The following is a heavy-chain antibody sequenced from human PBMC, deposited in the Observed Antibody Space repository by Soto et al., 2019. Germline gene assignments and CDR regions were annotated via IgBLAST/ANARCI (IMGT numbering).Heavy chain of an antibody. CDR3: AKGVRQWLVTSDFNY. D-gene: IGHD6-19*01. J-gene: IGHJ4*02. CDR2: VPHDGGNK. V-gene: IGHV3-30*02. Sequence: VQLVESGGGVVQPGGSLRPPWPASGLTFSDTPMPRFPKAPGKGLGWLAVVPHDGGNKHYADPVTGRFTTSRDSSKNTVSLEMTSLRAEDTAVYYCAKGVRQWLVTSDFNYWGQGALVTVSS. CDR1: GLTFSDTP.